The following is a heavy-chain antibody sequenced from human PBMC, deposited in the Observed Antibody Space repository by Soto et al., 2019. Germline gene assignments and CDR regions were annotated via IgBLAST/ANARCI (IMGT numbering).Heavy chain of an antibody. D-gene: IGHD3-9*01. CDR2: IYPGDSDA. V-gene: IGHV5-51*01. CDR3: ARQPDYNILTGYLYYFDY. CDR1: GYTFTSYW. J-gene: IGHJ4*02. Sequence: GESLKISCKASGYTFTSYWIGWVRQLPGKGLEWMGFIYPGDSDARYSPSFEGQVTISVDTSINTAYLRWNSLKASDTAIYYCARQPDYNILTGYLYYFDYWGQGTPVTVSS.